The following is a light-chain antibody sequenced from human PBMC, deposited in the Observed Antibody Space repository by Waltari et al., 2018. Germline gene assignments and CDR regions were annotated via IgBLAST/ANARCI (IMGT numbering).Light chain of an antibody. V-gene: IGKV1-39*01. CDR3: QQSYNTPFT. CDR1: QTISSY. J-gene: IGKJ2*01. Sequence: DIQMTQSPSSLSAFVGDGVTITCRASQTISSYLKWYEQKPGKAPNLLIYEASSLQSGVPSRFSGSGSGTDFTLTISSLQPEDFATYYCQQSYNTPFTFGQGTKLEIK. CDR2: EAS.